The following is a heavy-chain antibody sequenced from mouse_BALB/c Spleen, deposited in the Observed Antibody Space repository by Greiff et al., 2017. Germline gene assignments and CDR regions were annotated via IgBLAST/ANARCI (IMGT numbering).Heavy chain of an antibody. CDR2: ISDGGSYT. Sequence: DVMLVESGGGLVKPGGSLKLSCAASGFTFSDYYMYWVRQTPEKRLEWVATISDGGSYTYYPDSVKGRFTISRDNAKNNLYLQMSSLKSEDTAMYYCARGRATMIYFDYWGQGTTLTVSS. V-gene: IGHV5-4*02. CDR1: GFTFSDYY. CDR3: ARGRATMIYFDY. D-gene: IGHD2-4*01. J-gene: IGHJ2*01.